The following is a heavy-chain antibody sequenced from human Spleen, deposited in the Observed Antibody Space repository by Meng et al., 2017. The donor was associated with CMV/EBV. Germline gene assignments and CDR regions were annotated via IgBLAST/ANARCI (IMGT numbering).Heavy chain of an antibody. Sequence: SLKISCAASGFTLDHYAMHWVRQAPGKGLEWDSGISWNISSIGYADSVKRRFTISRDNAKKSLYLQMNSLRDEDVALYFCAKDRLANYHYFGLDVWGQGTTVTVSS. J-gene: IGHJ6*01. CDR2: ISWNISSI. V-gene: IGHV3-9*03. CDR1: GFTLDHYA. CDR3: AKDRLANYHYFGLDV. D-gene: IGHD5-12*01.